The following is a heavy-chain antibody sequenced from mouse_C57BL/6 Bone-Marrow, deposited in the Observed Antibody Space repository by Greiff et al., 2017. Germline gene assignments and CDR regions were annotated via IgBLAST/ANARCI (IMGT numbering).Heavy chain of an antibody. Sequence: VQLQQSGPVLVKPGASVKMSCKASGYTFTDYYMNWVKQSPGKSLEWIGVINPYNGGTSYNQKFKGKATLTVDKSSSTAYMELNSLTSEDSAVYYGASGCPFDYWGQGTTLTVSS. J-gene: IGHJ2*01. CDR1: GYTFTDYY. CDR3: ASGCPFDY. CDR2: INPYNGGT. V-gene: IGHV1-19*01.